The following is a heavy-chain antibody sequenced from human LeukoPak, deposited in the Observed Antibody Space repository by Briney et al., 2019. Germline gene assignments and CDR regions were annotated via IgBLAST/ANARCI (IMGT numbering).Heavy chain of an antibody. Sequence: GGSLRLSCAASGFTFSSYSMNWVRQAPGKGLEWVSRINTDGSSTNYADSVKGRFTISRDNAKNTLYLQMNSLRAEDTAVYYCARGDFWSGYYAMDWGQGTLVTVSS. CDR2: INTDGSST. CDR1: GFTFSSYS. CDR3: ARGDFWSGYYAMD. J-gene: IGHJ4*02. D-gene: IGHD3-3*01. V-gene: IGHV3-74*01.